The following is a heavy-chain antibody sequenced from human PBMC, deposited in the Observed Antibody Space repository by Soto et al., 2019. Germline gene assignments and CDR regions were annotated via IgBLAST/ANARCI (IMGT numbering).Heavy chain of an antibody. J-gene: IGHJ5*02. D-gene: IGHD3-10*01. CDR3: ARAPPYHYNSEKMGPRWFDP. V-gene: IGHV1-8*01. Sequence: QVQLVQSGAAVKKPGASVKVSCKASGYTFTSYDINWVRQATGQGLEWLGWMSTNSGTTGYAPKFQGRVTMTRNTSMSTAYMELSSLTSEDTSMYYCARAPPYHYNSEKMGPRWFDPRGQGTLVTVSS. CDR2: MSTNSGTT. CDR1: GYTFTSYD.